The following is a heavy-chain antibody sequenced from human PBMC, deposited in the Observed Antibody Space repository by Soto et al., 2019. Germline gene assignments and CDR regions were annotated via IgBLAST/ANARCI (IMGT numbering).Heavy chain of an antibody. V-gene: IGHV4-39*07. CDR1: GGSISSSSYY. Sequence: SETLSLTCTVSGGSISSSSYYWGWIRQPPGKGLEWIGSIYYSGSTNYNPSLKSRVTISVDTSKNQFSLKLSSVTAADTAVYYCARPVVMTAHDAFDIWGQGTMVTVSS. CDR2: IYYSGST. CDR3: ARPVVMTAHDAFDI. J-gene: IGHJ3*02. D-gene: IGHD2-21*02.